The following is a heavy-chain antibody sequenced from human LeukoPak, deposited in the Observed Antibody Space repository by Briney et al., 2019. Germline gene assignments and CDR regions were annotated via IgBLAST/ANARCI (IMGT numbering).Heavy chain of an antibody. CDR3: ARGTPHNYGMIRGVGS. D-gene: IGHD3-10*01. J-gene: IGHJ5*02. CDR2: INPNSGGT. V-gene: IGHV1-2*02. Sequence: ASVKVSCKASGYTFTGYYMYWVRQAPGQGLEWMGWINPNSGGTKSAQKFQGRVTMTGDTSISTAYMELSRLRSDDTAVYYCARGTPHNYGMIRGVGSWGQGTLVTVSS. CDR1: GYTFTGYY.